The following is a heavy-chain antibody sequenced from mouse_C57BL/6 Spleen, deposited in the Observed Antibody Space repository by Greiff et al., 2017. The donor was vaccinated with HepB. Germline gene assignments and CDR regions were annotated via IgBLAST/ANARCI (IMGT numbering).Heavy chain of an antibody. CDR2: IYPRDGST. J-gene: IGHJ1*03. Sequence: CKASGYTFTSYDINWVKQRPGQGLEWIGWIYPRDGSTKYNEKFKGKATLTVDTSSSTAYMELHSLTSEDSAVYFCARRDYGSSYDWYFDVWGTGTTVTVSS. V-gene: IGHV1-85*01. D-gene: IGHD1-1*01. CDR3: ARRDYGSSYDWYFDV. CDR1: GYTFTSYD.